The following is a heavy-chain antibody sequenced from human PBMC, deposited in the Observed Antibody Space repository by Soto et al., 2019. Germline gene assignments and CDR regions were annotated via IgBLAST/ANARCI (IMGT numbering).Heavy chain of an antibody. CDR3: ARAYDYADPCDAVDT. CDR1: GGSFSGYY. D-gene: IGHD4-17*01. J-gene: IGHJ3*02. V-gene: IGHV4-34*01. Sequence: SETLSLTCAVYGGSFSGYYWSWIRQSPGKGLEWIGKIKHSGSTFHNPSLKSRVTISLDTSKNQISLKLSSVTAADTAVYYCARAYDYADPCDAVDTWGQGTVVTV. CDR2: IKHSGST.